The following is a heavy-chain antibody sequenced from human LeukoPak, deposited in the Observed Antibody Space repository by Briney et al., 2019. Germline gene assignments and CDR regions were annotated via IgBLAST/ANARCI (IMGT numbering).Heavy chain of an antibody. J-gene: IGHJ4*02. CDR1: GGSISTYY. V-gene: IGHV4-59*08. CDR3: ASYDSSGYAEYYFDY. Sequence: PSETLSLTCTVSGGSISTYYWSWIRQPPGKGLEWIGNIYYSGSTNQNPSLKSRVTILVDTSKNQFSLKLSSVTAADTAVYYCASYDSSGYAEYYFDYWGQGTLVTVSS. D-gene: IGHD3-22*01. CDR2: IYYSGST.